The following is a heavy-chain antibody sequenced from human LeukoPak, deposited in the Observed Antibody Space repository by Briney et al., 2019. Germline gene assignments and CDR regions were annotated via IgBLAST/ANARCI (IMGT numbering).Heavy chain of an antibody. J-gene: IGHJ3*02. CDR2: ISYDGSNK. CDR1: GHTFTGYY. V-gene: IGHV3-30*18. CDR3: AKGSMATINDAFDI. Sequence: SCKASGHTFTGYYMHWVRQAPGKGLEWVAVISYDGSNKYYADSVKGRFTISRDNSKNTLYLQMNSLRAEDTALYYCAKGSMATINDAFDIWGQGTMVTVSS. D-gene: IGHD5-24*01.